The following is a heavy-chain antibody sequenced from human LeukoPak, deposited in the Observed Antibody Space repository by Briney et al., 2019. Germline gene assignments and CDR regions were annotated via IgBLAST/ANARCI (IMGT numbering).Heavy chain of an antibody. CDR2: IYYSGST. CDR1: GGSISSYY. D-gene: IGHD2-15*01. J-gene: IGHJ3*02. V-gene: IGHV4-59*01. CDR3: ASGGSLPRHASDI. Sequence: PSETLSLTCTVSGGSISSYYWSWIRQPPGKGLEWIGYIYYSGSTNYNPSLKSRVTISVDTSKNQFSLKLSSVTAADTAVYYCASGGSLPRHASDIWGQGTMVTVSS.